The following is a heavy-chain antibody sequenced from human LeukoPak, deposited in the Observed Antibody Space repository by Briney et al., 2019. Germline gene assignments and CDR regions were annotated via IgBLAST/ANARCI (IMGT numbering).Heavy chain of an antibody. CDR3: AKAPIAALNYYFDY. Sequence: QPGGSLRLSCAASGFTFSSYAKSWVRQAPGKGLEWVSAISGSGGSTYYADSVKGRFTISRDNSKNTLYLQMNSLRAENTAVYYCAKAPIAALNYYFDYWGQGTLVTVSS. CDR1: GFTFSSYA. J-gene: IGHJ4*02. D-gene: IGHD6-13*01. CDR2: ISGSGGST. V-gene: IGHV3-23*01.